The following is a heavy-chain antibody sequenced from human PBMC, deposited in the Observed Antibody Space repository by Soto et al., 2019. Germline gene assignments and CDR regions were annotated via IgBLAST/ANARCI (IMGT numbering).Heavy chain of an antibody. J-gene: IGHJ5*02. V-gene: IGHV1-18*01. D-gene: IGHD2-15*01. CDR2: INPDNGET. CDR3: ARDPRYCSGDRCYNWFDP. CDR1: DYTFTNYG. Sequence: ASVKVSCKASDYTFTNYGINWVRQAPGQGLEWMGWINPDNGETKFSQKVQGRVTMTTDTSTSTAYMEVRSLTSDDTAVYYCARDPRYCSGDRCYNWFDPWGQGTLVTVSS.